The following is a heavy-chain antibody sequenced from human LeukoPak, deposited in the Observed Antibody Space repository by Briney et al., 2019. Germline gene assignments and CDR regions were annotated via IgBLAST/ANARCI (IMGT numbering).Heavy chain of an antibody. Sequence: GGSLRLSCTASGFTFSSYAMNWVRQAPGKGLEWVSVISGSGGSTHYADSVKGRSTISRDNSKNTLYLQMNSLRAKDTAVYYCAKAGYCSGGTCRYGMDVWGQGSTVTVSS. D-gene: IGHD2-15*01. CDR3: AKAGYCSGGTCRYGMDV. CDR2: ISGSGGST. V-gene: IGHV3-23*01. J-gene: IGHJ6*02. CDR1: GFTFSSYA.